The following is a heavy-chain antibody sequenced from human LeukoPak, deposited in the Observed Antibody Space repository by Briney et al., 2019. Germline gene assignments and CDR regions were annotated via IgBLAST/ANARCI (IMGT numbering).Heavy chain of an antibody. CDR3: ARDRWDSGSYQLPDP. V-gene: IGHV3-7*01. J-gene: IGHJ5*02. Sequence: GGSLRLSCAASGFTFSSYWMSWVRQAPGKGLEWVANIKQDGSEKYYVDSVKGRFTISRDNAKNSLYLQMNSLRAEDTAVYYCARDRWDSGSYQLPDPWGQGTLVTVSS. D-gene: IGHD2-2*01. CDR2: IKQDGSEK. CDR1: GFTFSSYW.